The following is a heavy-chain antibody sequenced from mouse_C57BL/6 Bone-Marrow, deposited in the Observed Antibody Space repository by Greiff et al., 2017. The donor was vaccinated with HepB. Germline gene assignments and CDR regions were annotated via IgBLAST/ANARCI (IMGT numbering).Heavy chain of an antibody. D-gene: IGHD2-12*01. Sequence: DVQLVESGGGLVKPGGSLKLSCAASGFTFSSYAMSWVRQTPEKRLEWVATISDGGSYTYYPDNVKGRFTISRDNAKNNLYLQMSHLKSEDTAMYYCARDTRYFDVWGTGTTVTVSS. V-gene: IGHV5-4*01. CDR3: ARDTRYFDV. CDR1: GFTFSSYA. J-gene: IGHJ1*03. CDR2: ISDGGSYT.